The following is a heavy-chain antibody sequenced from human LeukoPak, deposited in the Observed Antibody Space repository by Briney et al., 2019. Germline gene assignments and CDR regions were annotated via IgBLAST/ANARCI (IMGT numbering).Heavy chain of an antibody. J-gene: IGHJ4*02. CDR2: INPNNGGT. V-gene: IGHV1-2*06. CDR1: GYTFTGYD. D-gene: IGHD6-13*01. Sequence: ASVKVSCKASGYTFTGYDMHWVRQAPGQGLEWMGRINPNNGGTNYTQKFQGRVTMTRDTSLSTAYMELSRLRSDDTAVYYCARDASSSWYGSKPDFDYWGQGTLVTVSS. CDR3: ARDASSSWYGSKPDFDY.